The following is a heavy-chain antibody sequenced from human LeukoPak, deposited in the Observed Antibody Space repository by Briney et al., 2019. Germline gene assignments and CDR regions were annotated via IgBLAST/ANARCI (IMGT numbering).Heavy chain of an antibody. CDR2: ITSSSSYV. Sequence: GGSLRLSCAASGFTFNSYSMNWVRQAPGKGLEWVSSITSSSSYVYYADSVKGRFTISRDNAKNSLYLQMNSLRAEDTAVYYCLYGSGSLDYWGQGTLVTVSS. CDR1: GFTFNSYS. CDR3: LYGSGSLDY. J-gene: IGHJ4*02. D-gene: IGHD3-10*01. V-gene: IGHV3-21*01.